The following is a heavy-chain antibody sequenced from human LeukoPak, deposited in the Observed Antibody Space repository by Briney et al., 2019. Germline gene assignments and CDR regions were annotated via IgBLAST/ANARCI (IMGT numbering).Heavy chain of an antibody. CDR2: IYYSGST. CDR3: ARAHSIASYYYGVDV. J-gene: IGHJ6*02. V-gene: IGHV4-39*07. CDR1: GGSISSSSYY. Sequence: SETLSLTCTVSGGSISSSSYYWGWIRQPPGKGLEWIGNIYYSGSTYYSPSLTSRVTVSVDTSENQSSLKLSSVTAADTAVYYCARAHSIASYYYGVDVWGQGTTGTVSS. D-gene: IGHD2/OR15-2a*01.